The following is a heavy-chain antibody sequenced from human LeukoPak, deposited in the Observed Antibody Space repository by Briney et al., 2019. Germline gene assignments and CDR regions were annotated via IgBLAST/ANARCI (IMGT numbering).Heavy chain of an antibody. Sequence: PGGSLRLSCAASGLTVSSTYMSWVRPTPGEGLEWVSVIYSGGSTYYADSVKGRFTISRDNSKNTLYLQMNSLRAEDTAVYYCARDLLEWYFDYWGQGTLVTVSS. J-gene: IGHJ4*02. CDR1: GLTVSSTY. V-gene: IGHV3-66*01. D-gene: IGHD3-3*01. CDR3: ARDLLEWYFDY. CDR2: IYSGGST.